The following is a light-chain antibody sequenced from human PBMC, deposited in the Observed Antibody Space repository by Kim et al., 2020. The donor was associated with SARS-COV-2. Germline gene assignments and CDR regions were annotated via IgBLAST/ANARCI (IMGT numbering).Light chain of an antibody. J-gene: IGLJ2*01. CDR3: SSYTSSSTLQVV. Sequence: SITISCTGTSSDVGGYNYVSWYQQHPGEAPKLMIYDVSNRPSGVSNRFSGSKSGNTASLTISGLQAEDEADYYCSSYTSSSTLQVVFGGGTQLTVL. V-gene: IGLV2-14*03. CDR2: DVS. CDR1: SSDVGGYNY.